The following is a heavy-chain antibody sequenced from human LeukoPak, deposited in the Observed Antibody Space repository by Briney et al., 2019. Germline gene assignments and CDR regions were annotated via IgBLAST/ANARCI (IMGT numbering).Heavy chain of an antibody. CDR3: ARDRTGRDGYNFWFDP. J-gene: IGHJ5*02. CDR1: GATFSSYS. CDR2: SIPLFGTA. D-gene: IGHD5-24*01. V-gene: IGHV1-69*05. Sequence: SVKVSCKASGATFSSYSVNWVRQTPGQGLEWMGGSIPLFGTANYAQKFQGRVTMTTDESTRTAYMELSSLRSEDTAVYYCARDRTGRDGYNFWFDPWGQGTLVTVSS.